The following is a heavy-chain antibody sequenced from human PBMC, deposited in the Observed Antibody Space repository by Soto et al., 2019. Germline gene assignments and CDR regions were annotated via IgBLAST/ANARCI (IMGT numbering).Heavy chain of an antibody. V-gene: IGHV1-69*02. CDR1: GGTVSSYT. D-gene: IGHD6-19*01. J-gene: IGHJ3*02. Sequence: QVQLVQSGAEVKKPGSSVKVSCKASGGTVSSYTISWVRQAPGQGLEWMGRIIPILGIANYAQKFQGRVTITAAKPTSTAYMELSSLRSEDTAVYYGARDKDSSGWYVYDAFDIWGQGTMVTVSS. CDR2: IIPILGIA. CDR3: ARDKDSSGWYVYDAFDI.